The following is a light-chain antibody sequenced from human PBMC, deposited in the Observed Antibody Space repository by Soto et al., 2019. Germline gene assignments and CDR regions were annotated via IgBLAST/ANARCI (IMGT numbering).Light chain of an antibody. V-gene: IGLV2-23*01. CDR2: EGS. J-gene: IGLJ2*01. Sequence: HSALTQPASVSGSPGQSITISCTGTSSDVGSYNLVSWYQQHPGKAPKLMIYEGSKRPSGVSNRFSGSKSGNTASLTISGLRAEDEADYYCCSYAGSSTHVVFGGGTKVTVL. CDR1: SSDVGSYNL. CDR3: CSYAGSSTHVV.